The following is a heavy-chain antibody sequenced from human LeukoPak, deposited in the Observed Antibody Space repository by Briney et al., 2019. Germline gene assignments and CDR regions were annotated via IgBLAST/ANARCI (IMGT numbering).Heavy chain of an antibody. D-gene: IGHD3-10*01. J-gene: IGHJ4*02. CDR3: AKFMVGGLTKSPFDS. V-gene: IGHV3-9*01. CDR1: GFTFGDYS. Sequence: PGRSLRLSCAGSGFTFGDYSMHWVRQAPGKGLEWISGIHWTGGIVAYAASVKGRFTISRDNAKNSLYLEMNSLKPEDTALYYCAKFMVGGLTKSPFDSWGQGTLVTVSS. CDR2: IHWTGGIV.